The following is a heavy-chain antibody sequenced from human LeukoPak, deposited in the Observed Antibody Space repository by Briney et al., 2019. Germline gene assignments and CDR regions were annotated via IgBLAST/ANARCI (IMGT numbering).Heavy chain of an antibody. J-gene: IGHJ6*03. CDR1: GGSISSYY. V-gene: IGHV4-59*01. Sequence: SETLSLTCTVSGGSISSYYWSWIRQPPGKGLEWIGYIHYSGSTNYNPSLKSRVTISVDTSKNQFSLKLSSVTAADTAVYYCARVKVGATNNYYYYYYMDVWGKGTTVTISS. CDR2: IHYSGST. CDR3: ARVKVGATNNYYYYYYMDV. D-gene: IGHD1-26*01.